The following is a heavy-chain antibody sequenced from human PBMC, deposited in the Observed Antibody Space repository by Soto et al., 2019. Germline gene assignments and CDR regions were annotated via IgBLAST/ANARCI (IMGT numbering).Heavy chain of an antibody. CDR3: ALSGLAERPASNWFDP. V-gene: IGHV4-39*01. Sequence: PSETLCITCTFSGGSISSGSHYGGWIRQPPGKGLEWIGCLYYTGSTYYNMSLKSRVTISVDTSKNQFSLKLHSVTAADTAVYYCALSGLAERPASNWFDPWGQGAMVTVSS. CDR2: LYYTGST. J-gene: IGHJ5*02. D-gene: IGHD6-13*01. CDR1: GGSISSGSHY.